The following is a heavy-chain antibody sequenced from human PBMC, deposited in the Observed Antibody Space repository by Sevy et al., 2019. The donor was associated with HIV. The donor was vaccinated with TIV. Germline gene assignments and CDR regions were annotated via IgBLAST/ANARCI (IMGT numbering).Heavy chain of an antibody. V-gene: IGHV3-33*07. CDR1: GFTFINYG. CDR2: VSSDESNK. J-gene: IGHJ6*02. CDR3: ARDAQRLPLGELSRIPSARGGMDV. D-gene: IGHD3-16*02. Sequence: GGSLRLSCAASGFTFINYGMYWVRQAPGKGLEWVPFVSSDESNKYYVESVKGRFTISRDNSKNTLYLQMNSLRPEDRAVYYCARDAQRLPLGELSRIPSARGGMDVWGQGTAVTVSS.